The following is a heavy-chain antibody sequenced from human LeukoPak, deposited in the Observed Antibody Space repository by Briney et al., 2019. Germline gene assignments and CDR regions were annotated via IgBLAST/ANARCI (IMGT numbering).Heavy chain of an antibody. CDR2: ISNSTSYI. Sequence: GGSLRLSCAASGFTFSSYSMNWIRQAPGKGLEWVSSISNSTSYIYYADSVKGRFTISKDNAKNSLYLQMNSLRAEDTAVYYCARAGGSTVSHSDYWGQGTLVTVSS. J-gene: IGHJ4*02. CDR3: ARAGGSTVSHSDY. D-gene: IGHD4-17*01. V-gene: IGHV3-21*01. CDR1: GFTFSSYS.